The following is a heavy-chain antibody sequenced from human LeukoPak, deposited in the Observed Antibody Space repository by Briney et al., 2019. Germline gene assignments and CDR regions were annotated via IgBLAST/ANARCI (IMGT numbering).Heavy chain of an antibody. D-gene: IGHD3-10*01. V-gene: IGHV3-74*01. CDR3: AREYFGSGSYSNLNWFDP. J-gene: IGHJ5*02. CDR1: GFTFSSYT. Sequence: GGSLRLSCAASGFTFSSYTMNWVRQAPGKGLVWVSRINSDGSSTSYADSVKGRFTISRDNAKNTLYLQMNSLRAEDTAVYYCAREYFGSGSYSNLNWFDPWGQGTLVTVSS. CDR2: INSDGSST.